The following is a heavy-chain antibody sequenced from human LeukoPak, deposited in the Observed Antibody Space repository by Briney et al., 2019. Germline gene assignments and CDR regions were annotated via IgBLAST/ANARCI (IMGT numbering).Heavy chain of an antibody. CDR3: ARGRGYDFWSGYSPRMYNWFDP. V-gene: IGHV4-34*01. Sequence: KPSETLSLTCAVYGGSFSGYYWSGIRQPPGKGLEWIGEINHSGSTNYNPSLKSRVTISVDTSKNQFSLKLSSVTAADTAVYYCARGRGYDFWSGYSPRMYNWFDPWGQGTLVTVSS. J-gene: IGHJ5*02. CDR1: GGSFSGYY. D-gene: IGHD3-3*01. CDR2: INHSGST.